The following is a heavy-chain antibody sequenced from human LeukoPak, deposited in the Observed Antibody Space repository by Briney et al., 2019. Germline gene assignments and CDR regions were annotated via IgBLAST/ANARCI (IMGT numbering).Heavy chain of an antibody. CDR3: ASGEAYYDFWSGYKAFDY. V-gene: IGHV1-3*01. Sequence: ASVKVSCKASGYTFTSYAMHWVRQAPGQRLEWMGWINAGNGNTKYSQKFQGRVTITRDTSASTVYMELSSLRSEDTAVYYCASGEAYYDFWSGYKAFDYWGQGTLVTVSS. CDR1: GYTFTSYA. CDR2: INAGNGNT. J-gene: IGHJ4*02. D-gene: IGHD3-3*01.